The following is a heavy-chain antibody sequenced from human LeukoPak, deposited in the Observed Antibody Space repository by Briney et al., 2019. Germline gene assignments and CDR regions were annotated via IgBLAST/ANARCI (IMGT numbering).Heavy chain of an antibody. J-gene: IGHJ5*02. CDR1: GFTFSDYY. V-gene: IGHV3-11*04. Sequence: GESRRLSCAASGFTFSDYYMSWIRQAPGKVLEWVSYISTGGSTIYYADSVRGRFTISRDNTKNSLFLQMNSLRVEDTAIYYCARDVGTSSNWYNPWGQGTLVTVSS. CDR2: ISTGGSTI. CDR3: ARDVGTSSNWYNP. D-gene: IGHD6-6*01.